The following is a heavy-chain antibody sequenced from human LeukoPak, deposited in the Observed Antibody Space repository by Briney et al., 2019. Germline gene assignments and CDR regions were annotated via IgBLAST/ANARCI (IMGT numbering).Heavy chain of an antibody. J-gene: IGHJ4*02. CDR2: ISSSSSYI. V-gene: IGHV3-21*01. D-gene: IGHD3-3*01. Sequence: GGSLRLSCAASGFTFSSYSMNWVRQAPGKGLEWVSSISSSSSYIYYADSVKGRFTISRDNAKNSLYLQMNSLRAEDTAVYYCARAYDFWSGLYYFDYWGQGTLVTVSS. CDR1: GFTFSSYS. CDR3: ARAYDFWSGLYYFDY.